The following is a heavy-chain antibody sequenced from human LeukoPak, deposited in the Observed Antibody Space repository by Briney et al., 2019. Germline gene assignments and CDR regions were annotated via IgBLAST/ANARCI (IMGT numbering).Heavy chain of an antibody. Sequence: GGSLRLSCAASGFTFSSYGMHWVRQAPGKGLEWVAVISYDGSNKYYADSVKGRFTISRDNSKNTLYLQMSSLRAEDTAVYYCAKDDIAVAGTAYYYYGMDVWGQGTTVTVSS. J-gene: IGHJ6*02. CDR1: GFTFSSYG. V-gene: IGHV3-30*18. CDR2: ISYDGSNK. D-gene: IGHD6-19*01. CDR3: AKDDIAVAGTAYYYYGMDV.